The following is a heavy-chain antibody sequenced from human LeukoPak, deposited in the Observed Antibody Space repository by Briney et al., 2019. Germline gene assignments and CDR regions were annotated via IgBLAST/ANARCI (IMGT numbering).Heavy chain of an antibody. D-gene: IGHD3-9*01. Sequence: GGSLRLSCAASGFTFSSYWMHWVRQAPGKGLVWVSRINSDGSSTSYADSVKGRFTISRDNAKNSLYLQMNSLRAEDTAVYYCARDGHYDILTGYYTPYFDYWGQGTLVTVSS. J-gene: IGHJ4*02. CDR1: GFTFSSYW. V-gene: IGHV3-74*01. CDR3: ARDGHYDILTGYYTPYFDY. CDR2: INSDGSST.